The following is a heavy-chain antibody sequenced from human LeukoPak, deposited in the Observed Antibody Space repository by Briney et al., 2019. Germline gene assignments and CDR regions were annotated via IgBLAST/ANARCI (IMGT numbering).Heavy chain of an antibody. V-gene: IGHV4-61*02. CDR2: IYTSGST. D-gene: IGHD2-2*01. CDR3: ARVVVVPAAPYWFDP. Sequence: SETLSLTCTVSGGSISSGSYYWSWIRQPAGKGLEWIGRIYTSGSTNYNPSLKSRVTISVDTSKTQFSLKLSSVTAADTAVYYCARVVVVPAAPYWFDPWGQGTLVTVSS. J-gene: IGHJ5*02. CDR1: GGSISSGSYY.